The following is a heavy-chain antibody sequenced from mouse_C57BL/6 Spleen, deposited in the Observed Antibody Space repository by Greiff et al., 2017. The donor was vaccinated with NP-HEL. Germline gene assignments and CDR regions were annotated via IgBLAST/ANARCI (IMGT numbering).Heavy chain of an antibody. Sequence: VQLQQSGAELVKPGASVKLSCKASGYTFTEYTIHWVKQRPGQGLEWIGWFYPGSGSIKYNEKFKDKSTLTADKSSSTVYMELSRLTFKDSAVYFCARHEGIYDGYGYFDVWGTGTTVTVSS. V-gene: IGHV1-62-2*01. CDR2: FYPGSGSI. CDR1: GYTFTEYT. J-gene: IGHJ1*03. D-gene: IGHD2-3*01. CDR3: ARHEGIYDGYGYFDV.